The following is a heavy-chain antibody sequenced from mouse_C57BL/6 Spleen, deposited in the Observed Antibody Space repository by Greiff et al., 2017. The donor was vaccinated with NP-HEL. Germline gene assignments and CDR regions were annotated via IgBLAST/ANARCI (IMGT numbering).Heavy chain of an antibody. CDR1: GFSLTSYG. Sequence: VHLVESGPGLVQPSQSLSITCTVSGFSLTSYGVHWVRQSPGKGLEWLGVIWRGGSTDYNAAFMSRLSITKDNSKSQVFFKMNSLQADDTAIYYCAKNRDGSSLYAMDYWGQGTSVTVSS. J-gene: IGHJ4*01. CDR2: IWRGGST. CDR3: AKNRDGSSLYAMDY. V-gene: IGHV2-5*01. D-gene: IGHD1-1*01.